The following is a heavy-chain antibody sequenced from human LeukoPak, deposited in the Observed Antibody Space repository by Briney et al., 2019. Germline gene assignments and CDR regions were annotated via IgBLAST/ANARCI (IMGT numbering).Heavy chain of an antibody. CDR3: ATDSRFGELWVFDY. J-gene: IGHJ4*02. D-gene: IGHD3-10*01. CDR1: GGTFSSYA. V-gene: IGHV1-69*13. CDR2: IIPIFGTA. Sequence: VASVKVSCKASGGTFSSYAISWVRQAPGQGLEWMGGIIPIFGTANYAQKFQGRVTITADESTSTAYMELSSLRSEDTAVYYCATDSRFGELWVFDYWGQGTLVTVSS.